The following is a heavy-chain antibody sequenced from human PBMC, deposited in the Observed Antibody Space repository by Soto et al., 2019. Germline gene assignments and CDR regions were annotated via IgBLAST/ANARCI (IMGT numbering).Heavy chain of an antibody. Sequence: GGSLRLSCAASGFTFSSYAMSWVRQAPGKGLEWVSAISGSGGSTYYADSVKGRFTISRDNSKNTLYLQMNSLRAEDTAVYYCAKDFEGYCSSTSCPGLGYWGQGTLVTVSS. CDR1: GFTFSSYA. J-gene: IGHJ4*02. V-gene: IGHV3-23*01. D-gene: IGHD2-2*01. CDR3: AKDFEGYCSSTSCPGLGY. CDR2: ISGSGGST.